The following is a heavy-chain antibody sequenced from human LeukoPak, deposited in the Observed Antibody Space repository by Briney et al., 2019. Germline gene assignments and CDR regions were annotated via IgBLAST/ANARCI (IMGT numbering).Heavy chain of an antibody. J-gene: IGHJ4*02. CDR3: ARGGSDYSRSWYKY. V-gene: IGHV3-48*03. D-gene: IGHD6-13*01. Sequence: GGSLRLSCAASGFTFSSYEMNWVRQAPGKGLEWVSYISSSGISIYYADSVRGRFTISRDNDKNSLYLQMNNLRAEDTAVYFCARGGSDYSRSWYKYWGQGTLVTVSS. CDR1: GFTFSSYE. CDR2: ISSSGISI.